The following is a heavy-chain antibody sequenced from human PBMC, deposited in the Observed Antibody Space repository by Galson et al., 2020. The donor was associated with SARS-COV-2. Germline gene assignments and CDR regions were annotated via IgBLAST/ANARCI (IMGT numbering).Heavy chain of an antibody. CDR2: FDPEDGET. V-gene: IGHV1-24*01. D-gene: IGHD1-26*01. CDR1: GYTLTELS. CDR3: ATGPASPSYLGSYLDY. Sequence: ASVKVSCKVSGYTLTELSMHWVRQAPGKGLEWMGGFDPEDGETIYAQKFQGRVTMTEDTSTDTAYMELSSLRSEDTAVYYCATGPASPSYLGSYLDYWGQGTLVTVSS. J-gene: IGHJ4*02.